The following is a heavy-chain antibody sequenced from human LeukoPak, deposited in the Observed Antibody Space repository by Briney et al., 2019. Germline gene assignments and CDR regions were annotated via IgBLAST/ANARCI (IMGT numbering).Heavy chain of an antibody. Sequence: GGSLRLSCAASGLTFEDYGMSWVRQVPGKGLEWVAGINWNGGSTDYADSVKGRFTISRDNAKNSLYLQMNSLRAEDTALYYCAATVDTAMVHYSGYYYCMDVWGKGTTVTVSS. J-gene: IGHJ6*03. CDR3: AATVDTAMVHYSGYYYCMDV. CDR1: GLTFEDYG. V-gene: IGHV3-20*04. D-gene: IGHD5-18*01. CDR2: INWNGGST.